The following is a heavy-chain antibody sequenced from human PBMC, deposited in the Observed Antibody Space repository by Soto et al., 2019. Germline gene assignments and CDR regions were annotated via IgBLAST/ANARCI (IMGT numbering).Heavy chain of an antibody. V-gene: IGHV4-34*01. CDR2: INHSGST. J-gene: IGHJ4*02. CDR1: GGSFSGYY. Sequence: SETLSLTCAVYGGSFSGYYWSWIRQPPGKGLEWIGEINHSGSTRYSPSFQGQVTISADKFISTAYLQWSSLKASDTAMYYCARPSSSWTWALDYWGQGTLVTVSS. D-gene: IGHD6-13*01. CDR3: ARPSSSWTWALDY.